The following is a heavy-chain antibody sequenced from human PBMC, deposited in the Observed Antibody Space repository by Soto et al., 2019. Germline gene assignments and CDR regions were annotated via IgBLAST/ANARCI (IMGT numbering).Heavy chain of an antibody. D-gene: IGHD6-13*01. CDR3: ARGVGAAAGTISFDY. J-gene: IGHJ4*02. V-gene: IGHV4-34*01. CDR2: INHSGST. Sequence: SETLSLTCAVYGGSFIGYYWSWILQPPGKGLEWIGEINHSGSTNYNPSLKSRVTISVDTSKNQFSLKLSSVTAADTAVYYCARGVGAAAGTISFDYWGQGTLVTVS. CDR1: GGSFIGYY.